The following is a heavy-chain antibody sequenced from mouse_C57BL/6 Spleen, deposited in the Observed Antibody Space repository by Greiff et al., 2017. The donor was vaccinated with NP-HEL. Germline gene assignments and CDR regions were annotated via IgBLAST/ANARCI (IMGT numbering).Heavy chain of an antibody. CDR2: IHPNSGST. CDR1: GYTFTGYW. D-gene: IGHD3-3*01. Sequence: VQLQQSGAELMKPGASVKLSCKATGYTFTGYWIEWVKQRPGQGLEWIGMIHPNSGSTNYNEKFKSKATLTVDKSSSTAYMQLSSLTSEDSAVYYCARRGDPFDYWGQGTTLTVSS. CDR3: ARRGDPFDY. J-gene: IGHJ2*01. V-gene: IGHV1-64*01.